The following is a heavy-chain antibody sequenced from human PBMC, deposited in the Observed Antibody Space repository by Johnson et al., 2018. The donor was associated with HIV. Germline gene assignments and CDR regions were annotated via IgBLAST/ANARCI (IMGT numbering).Heavy chain of an antibody. J-gene: IGHJ3*02. Sequence: VQLVESGGGLVKPGGSLRLSCAASGFTVSSYYMSCVRQAPGKGLEWVSVLFSGGTTYYADSVKGRFTISRDNSKNTLYLQMNSLRAEDTAVYYCAKDQYRKLTTVAGIWGQGTMVTVSS. V-gene: IGHV3-66*01. CDR3: AKDQYRKLTTVAGI. CDR1: GFTVSSYY. D-gene: IGHD4-17*01. CDR2: LFSGGTT.